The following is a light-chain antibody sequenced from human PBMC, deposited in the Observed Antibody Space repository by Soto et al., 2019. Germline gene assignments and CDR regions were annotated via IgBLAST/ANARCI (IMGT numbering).Light chain of an antibody. J-gene: IGKJ5*01. CDR1: ESIARH. CDR2: AAS. CDR3: QQSYSTLSIT. Sequence: DIQMTQSPSSLSASVGDRVTITCRASESIARHLNWYQQKPGKAPKHLIYAASSLQNGVPSRFRSGGSGTDFTLTINNLQPEDVATYYCQQSYSTLSITFGQGTRLEIK. V-gene: IGKV1-39*01.